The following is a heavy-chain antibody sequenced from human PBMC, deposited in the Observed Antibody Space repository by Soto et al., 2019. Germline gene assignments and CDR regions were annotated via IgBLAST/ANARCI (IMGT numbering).Heavy chain of an antibody. V-gene: IGHV4-31*03. CDR1: GGSISSGGYY. CDR2: IYYSGST. CDR3: ARGVTMVRGVIHTPYFDY. J-gene: IGHJ4*02. Sequence: QVQLQESGPGLVKPSQTLSLTCTVSGGSISSGGYYWSWIRQHPGKGLEWIGYIYYSGSTYYNPSLKSRVSISVDTSKNQFSLKLSSVTAADTAVYYCARGVTMVRGVIHTPYFDYWGQGTLVTVSS. D-gene: IGHD3-10*01.